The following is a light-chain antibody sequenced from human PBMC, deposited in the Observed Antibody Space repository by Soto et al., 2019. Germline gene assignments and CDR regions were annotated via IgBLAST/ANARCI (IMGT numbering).Light chain of an antibody. CDR2: DAS. Sequence: EFVLTQSPGTLSLSPGERATLSRRASQTVRNNYLAWYQQKPGQAPRLLIYDASSRATGIPDRFSGSGSGADSTLTISRLEPEDFAVYYCQQFSSYPLTFGGGTKVDIK. J-gene: IGKJ4*01. V-gene: IGKV3-20*01. CDR1: QTVRNNY. CDR3: QQFSSYPLT.